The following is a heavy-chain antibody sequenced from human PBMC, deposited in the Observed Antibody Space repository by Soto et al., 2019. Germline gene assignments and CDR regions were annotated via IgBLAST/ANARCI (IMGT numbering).Heavy chain of an antibody. D-gene: IGHD6-19*01. CDR2: IYYSGST. CDR3: ARTVAGRILDY. J-gene: IGHJ4*02. V-gene: IGHV4-59*01. Sequence: SETLSLTCTVSGGSISSYYWSWIRQPPGKGLEWIGYIYYSGSTNYHPSLKSRVTISVDTSKNQFSLKLSSVTAADTAVYYCARTVAGRILDYWGQGTLVTVSS. CDR1: GGSISSYY.